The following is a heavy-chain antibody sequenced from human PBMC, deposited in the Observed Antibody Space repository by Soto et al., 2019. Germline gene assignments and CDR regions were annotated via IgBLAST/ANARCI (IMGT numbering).Heavy chain of an antibody. V-gene: IGHV4-61*01. J-gene: IGHJ4*02. CDR2: IYYSGST. D-gene: IGHD3-10*01. CDR3: ARAPITMVRGVIMGFDY. Sequence: PSETLSLTCTVSGGSVSSSSCYWGWIRHPPGKGLEWIGYIYYSGSTNYNPSLKSRVTISVDTSKNQFSLKLSSVTAADTAVYYCARAPITMVRGVIMGFDYWGQGTLVTVSS. CDR1: GGSVSSSSCY.